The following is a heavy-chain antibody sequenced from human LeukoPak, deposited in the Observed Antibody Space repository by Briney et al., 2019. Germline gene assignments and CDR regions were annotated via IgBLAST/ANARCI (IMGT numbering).Heavy chain of an antibody. CDR3: ARQLSTYSSSPYFDY. CDR2: IYYSGGT. J-gene: IGHJ4*02. V-gene: IGHV4-39*01. D-gene: IGHD6-6*01. Sequence: SGTLSLTCTVSGGSISSSSYYWGWIRQPPGKGLEWIGSIYYSGGTYYNPSLKSRVTISVDTSKNQFSLKLSSVTAADTAVYYCARQLSTYSSSPYFDYWGQGTLVTVSS. CDR1: GGSISSSSYY.